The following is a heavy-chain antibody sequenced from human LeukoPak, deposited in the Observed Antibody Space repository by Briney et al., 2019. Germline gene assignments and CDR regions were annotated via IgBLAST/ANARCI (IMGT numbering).Heavy chain of an antibody. CDR2: INSDGSST. Sequence: GGSLRLSCAASGFTFSTYWMHWVRQAPGKGLVWVSRINSDGSSTRYADSVKGRFTISRDNSKNTLYLQMNSLRVEDTAVHYCVRVRGSYPNNNFDYWGQGTPVTVSS. V-gene: IGHV3-74*01. J-gene: IGHJ4*02. CDR3: VRVRGSYPNNNFDY. D-gene: IGHD1-26*01. CDR1: GFTFSTYW.